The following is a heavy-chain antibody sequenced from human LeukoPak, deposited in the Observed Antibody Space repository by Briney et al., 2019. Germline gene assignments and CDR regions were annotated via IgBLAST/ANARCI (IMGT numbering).Heavy chain of an antibody. Sequence: SETLSLTCTVSGRSISSYYWSWIRQSPGKGLECIGYIHYTGSTNYNPSLKSRVTISVETSKNHFSLKLKSVTAADTAVYYCAREGYSSGYFDYWGQGTLVTVSS. J-gene: IGHJ4*02. CDR2: IHYTGST. CDR1: GRSISSYY. D-gene: IGHD3-22*01. CDR3: AREGYSSGYFDY. V-gene: IGHV4-59*01.